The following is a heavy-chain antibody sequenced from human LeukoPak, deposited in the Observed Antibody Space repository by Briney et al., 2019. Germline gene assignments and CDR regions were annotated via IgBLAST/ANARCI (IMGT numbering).Heavy chain of an antibody. CDR3: AREEGSGNRDFDL. D-gene: IGHD2-15*01. Sequence: PGGSLRLSCAASGFTFSSYAMHWVRQAPGKGLEWVAVISYDGSNKYYADSVKGRFTISRDNSKNTLYLQMNSLRAEDTAVYYCAREEGSGNRDFDLWGRGTLVTVSS. V-gene: IGHV3-30-3*01. J-gene: IGHJ2*01. CDR1: GFTFSSYA. CDR2: ISYDGSNK.